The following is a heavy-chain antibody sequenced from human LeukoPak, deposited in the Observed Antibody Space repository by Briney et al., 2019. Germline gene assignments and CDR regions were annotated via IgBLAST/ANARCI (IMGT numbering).Heavy chain of an antibody. J-gene: IGHJ4*02. CDR2: ISGSGGST. CDR1: GFTFSSYA. V-gene: IGHV3-23*01. Sequence: GGSLRLSCAASGFTFSSYAMSWVRQAPGKGLEWVSAISGSGGSTYYADSVKGRFTISRDNSKNTLYLQMNSQRAEDTAVYYCAKVGLYCSGGSCYPSYFDYWGQGTLVTVSS. D-gene: IGHD2-15*01. CDR3: AKVGLYCSGGSCYPSYFDY.